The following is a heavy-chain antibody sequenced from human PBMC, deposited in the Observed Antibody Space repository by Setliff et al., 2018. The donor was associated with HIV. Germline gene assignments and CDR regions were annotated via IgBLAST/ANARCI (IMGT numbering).Heavy chain of an antibody. CDR3: ARVDMGYYYDSSGYSHFDH. CDR2: INPKSDGT. J-gene: IGHJ4*02. Sequence: ASVKVSCKASGYSFTDYYIHWVRQAPGQGLEWMGWINPKSDGTNYAQKFQGWITMTRDTSISTAYMELSRLRSDDTAVYYCARVDMGYYYDSSGYSHFDHWGQGTLVTVS. V-gene: IGHV1-2*04. D-gene: IGHD3-22*01. CDR1: GYSFTDYY.